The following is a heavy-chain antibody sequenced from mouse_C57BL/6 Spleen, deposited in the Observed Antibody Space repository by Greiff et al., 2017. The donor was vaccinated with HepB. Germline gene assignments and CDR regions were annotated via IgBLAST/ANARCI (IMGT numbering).Heavy chain of an antibody. J-gene: IGHJ3*01. Sequence: QVQLQQPGAELVKPGASVKLSCKASGYTFTSYWMHWVKQRPGQGLEWIGMIHPNSGSTNYNEKFKSKATLTVDKSSSTAYMQLSSLTSEDSAVYYCARSELRSLAYWGQGTLVTVSA. CDR3: ARSELRSLAY. CDR1: GYTFTSYW. V-gene: IGHV1-64*01. D-gene: IGHD1-1*01. CDR2: IHPNSGST.